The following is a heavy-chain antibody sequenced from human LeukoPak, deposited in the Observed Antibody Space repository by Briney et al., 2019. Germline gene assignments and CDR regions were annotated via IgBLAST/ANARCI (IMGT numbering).Heavy chain of an antibody. J-gene: IGHJ4*02. V-gene: IGHV1-2*02. CDR1: GYTFTGYY. D-gene: IGHD4-17*01. CDR2: INPNSGGT. Sequence: ASVKVSCKASGYTFTGYYMHWVRQAPGQGLEWMGWINPNSGGTNYAQKFQGRVTMTRDTSISTAYIELSRLRSDDTAVYYCASPSVSDYGDYAFDYWGQGTLVTVSS. CDR3: ASPSVSDYGDYAFDY.